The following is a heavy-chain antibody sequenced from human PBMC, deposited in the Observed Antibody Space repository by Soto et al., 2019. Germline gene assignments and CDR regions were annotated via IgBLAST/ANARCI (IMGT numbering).Heavy chain of an antibody. J-gene: IGHJ4*02. D-gene: IGHD5-12*01. Sequence: EVQLVESGGGLVQPGGSLRLSCAASGFSFSNSWMHWVRQAPGKGLVWVSRIRSDGSSTNYADSVKGRFVISRDNAKNTLYLKMNILRAEDTAVYYCARPVVYSGYDRVFFDYWGQGTLVTVSS. V-gene: IGHV3-74*01. CDR2: IRSDGSST. CDR1: GFSFSNSW. CDR3: ARPVVYSGYDRVFFDY.